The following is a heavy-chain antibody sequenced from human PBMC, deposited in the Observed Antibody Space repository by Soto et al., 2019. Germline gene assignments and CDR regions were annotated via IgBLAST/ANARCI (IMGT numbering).Heavy chain of an antibody. CDR1: GFTFSSYA. D-gene: IGHD2-8*01. CDR2: ISGSGGST. V-gene: IGHV3-23*01. J-gene: IGHJ3*02. Sequence: GGSLRLSCAASGFTFSSYAMSWVRQAPGKGPEWVSAISGSGGSTYYADSVKGRFTISRDNSKNTLYLQMNSLRAEDTAVYYCAKACTNGVCYDAFDIWGQGTMVTVSS. CDR3: AKACTNGVCYDAFDI.